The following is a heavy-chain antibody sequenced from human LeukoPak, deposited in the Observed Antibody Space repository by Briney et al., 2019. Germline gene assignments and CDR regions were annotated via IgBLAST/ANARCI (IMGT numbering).Heavy chain of an antibody. CDR2: MNPNSGNT. CDR3: ARVRSTSRRRWFDP. V-gene: IGHV1-8*01. CDR1: GYTFTSYD. Sequence: ASVRVSCKASGYTFTSYDINWVRQATGQGLEWMGWMNPNSGNTGYAQKFQGRVTMTRNTSISTAYMELSSLRSEDTVVYYCARVRSTSRRRWFDPWGQGTLVTVSS. J-gene: IGHJ5*02. D-gene: IGHD2-2*01.